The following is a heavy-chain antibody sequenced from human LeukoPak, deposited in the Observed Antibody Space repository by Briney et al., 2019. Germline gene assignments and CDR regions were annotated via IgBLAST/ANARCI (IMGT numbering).Heavy chain of an antibody. CDR2: ISYDGSNK. Sequence: GGSLRLSCAASGFTFSSYGMHWVRQAPGKGLEWVAVISYDGSNKYYADSVKGRFTISRVNSKNTLYLQMNSLRAEDTAVYYCAKSAFWSDGYWGQGTLVTVSS. CDR3: AKSAFWSDGY. CDR1: GFTFSSYG. V-gene: IGHV3-30*18. D-gene: IGHD3-3*01. J-gene: IGHJ4*02.